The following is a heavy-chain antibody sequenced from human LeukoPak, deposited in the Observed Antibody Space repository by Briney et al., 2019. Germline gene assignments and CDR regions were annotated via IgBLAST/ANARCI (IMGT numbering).Heavy chain of an antibody. V-gene: IGHV4-59*08. CDR3: ARHTILWSGYYKGAFEI. Sequence: SETLSLTCTVSGGSISTYYWSWIRQPPGKGLERIGYIYNSGSTNYNPSLTSRVTISVDTSKNQFSLKLSSVTAADTAVYYCARHTILWSGYYKGAFEIWGEGAMVTASS. CDR1: GGSISTYY. J-gene: IGHJ3*02. CDR2: IYNSGST. D-gene: IGHD3-3*01.